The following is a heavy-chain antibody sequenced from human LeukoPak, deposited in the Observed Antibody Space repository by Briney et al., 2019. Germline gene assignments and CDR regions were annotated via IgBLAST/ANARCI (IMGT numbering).Heavy chain of an antibody. CDR3: ARLGGAAAGGGAIFDP. CDR1: GGSFSGYY. CDR2: INHSGST. J-gene: IGHJ5*02. D-gene: IGHD6-13*01. V-gene: IGHV4-34*01. Sequence: PSETLSLTCAVYGGSFSGYYWTWIRQPPGKGLEWIGEINHSGSTNYNPSLKSRVTISVDTSKNQFSLNLSSVTAADTAVYYCARLGGAAAGGGAIFDPWGQGTLVTVPS.